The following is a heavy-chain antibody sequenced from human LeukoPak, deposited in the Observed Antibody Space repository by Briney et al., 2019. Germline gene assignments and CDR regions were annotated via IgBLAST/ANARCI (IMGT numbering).Heavy chain of an antibody. J-gene: IGHJ4*02. CDR1: GFTFRTYG. CDR3: ARSATVTTDFDY. CDR2: ISGSGGST. D-gene: IGHD4-17*01. Sequence: PGGTLRLSCAASGFTFRTYGMSWVRQAPGKGLEWVSAISGSGGSTYYADSVKGRFTISRDNSKNTLYLQMNSLRAEDTAVYYCARSATVTTDFDYWGQGTLVTVSS. V-gene: IGHV3-23*01.